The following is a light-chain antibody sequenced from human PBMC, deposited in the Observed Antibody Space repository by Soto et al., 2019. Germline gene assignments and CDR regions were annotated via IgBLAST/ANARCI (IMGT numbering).Light chain of an antibody. CDR1: QSIRTY. Sequence: DVQLTQSPSSLSAAVGDRVTITCRASQSIRTYLNWYQQRPGKAPKLLIYAASTLHSGVPSRFSGSGSGTEFTLTISSRQPEDFATYYCQQIFSTSTVTFGGGTRVEI. CDR3: QQIFSTSTVT. V-gene: IGKV1-39*01. CDR2: AAS. J-gene: IGKJ4*01.